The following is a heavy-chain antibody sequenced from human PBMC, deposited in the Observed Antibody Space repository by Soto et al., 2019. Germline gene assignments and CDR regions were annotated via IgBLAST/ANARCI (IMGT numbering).Heavy chain of an antibody. CDR3: ARKPYSSSWSDY. J-gene: IGHJ4*02. Sequence: GGSLRHSCASSGFTFSSYAMHWVRQAPGKGLEWVAVISSDGSNKYYADSVKGRFTISRDNAKNSLYLQMNSLRAEDTAVYYCARKPYSSSWSDYWGQGTLVTVS. CDR2: ISSDGSNK. D-gene: IGHD6-13*01. V-gene: IGHV3-30-3*01. CDR1: GFTFSSYA.